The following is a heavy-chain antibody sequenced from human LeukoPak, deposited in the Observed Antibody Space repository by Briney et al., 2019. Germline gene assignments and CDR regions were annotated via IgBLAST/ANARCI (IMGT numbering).Heavy chain of an antibody. CDR1: GGSISSYY. CDR2: IYYSGST. CDR3: ARAPRPSGYLTRYFDY. Sequence: PSETLSLTCTVSGGSISSYYWSWIRQPPGKGLEWIGYIYYSGSTYYNPSLKSRVTISVDTSKNQFSLKLSSVTAADTAVYYCARAPRPSGYLTRYFDYWGQGTLVTVSS. D-gene: IGHD3-22*01. J-gene: IGHJ4*02. V-gene: IGHV4-59*08.